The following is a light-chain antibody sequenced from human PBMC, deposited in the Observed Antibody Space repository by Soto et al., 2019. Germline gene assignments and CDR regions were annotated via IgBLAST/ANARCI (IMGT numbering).Light chain of an antibody. CDR2: EVS. CDR1: SSDVGRYDF. Sequence: QSALTQPASVSGSPGQSITISCTGTSSDVGRYDFVSWYQQHPGKVPKLIIYEVSHRPSGISDRFSGSKSVNTASLTIFGLQAEDEADYYCRSYPSVSSSWVFGTGTKVTVL. CDR3: RSYPSVSSSWV. J-gene: IGLJ1*01. V-gene: IGLV2-14*01.